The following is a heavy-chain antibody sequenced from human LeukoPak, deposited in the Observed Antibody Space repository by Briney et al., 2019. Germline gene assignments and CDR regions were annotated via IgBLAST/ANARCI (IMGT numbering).Heavy chain of an antibody. CDR3: ARGYCGGGSCFIFDY. CDR1: GGSMSSYY. Sequence: SETLSLTCTVSGGSMSSYYWNWIRQPPGKGLEWIGYIYYSGSTNYNPSLKSRVTILVDTSKNQFSLRLSSVTAADTAVYYCARGYCGGGSCFIFDYWGQGTLVTVSS. CDR2: IYYSGST. V-gene: IGHV4-59*12. D-gene: IGHD2-15*01. J-gene: IGHJ4*02.